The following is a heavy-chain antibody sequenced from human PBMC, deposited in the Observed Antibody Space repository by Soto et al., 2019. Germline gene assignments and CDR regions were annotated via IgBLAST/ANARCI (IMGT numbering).Heavy chain of an antibody. Sequence: ASVKVSCKASGYTFTSYDINWVRQATGQGLEWMGWMNPNSGNTGYAQKFQGRVTMTRNTSISTAYMELSSLRSEDTAVYYCARVRWLQSESGLDYWGQGTLVTVSS. J-gene: IGHJ4*02. CDR1: GYTFTSYD. D-gene: IGHD5-12*01. V-gene: IGHV1-8*01. CDR3: ARVRWLQSESGLDY. CDR2: MNPNSGNT.